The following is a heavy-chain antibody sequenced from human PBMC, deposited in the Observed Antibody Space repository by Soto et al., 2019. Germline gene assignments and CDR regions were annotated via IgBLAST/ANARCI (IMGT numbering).Heavy chain of an antibody. CDR1: GYTFTSYS. CDR2: INTYNGNT. J-gene: IGHJ2*01. Sequence: QVQLVQSGGEVKKPGASVKVSCKASGYTFTSYSINWVRQAPGQGLEWMGWINTYNGNTKYAQKLKGRVTMTTDTSTNTAYMEMRSLRFDDTSVYYCAIDGRFSGTSYDFNLWGRGTLVTV. D-gene: IGHD1-26*01. V-gene: IGHV1-18*01. CDR3: AIDGRFSGTSYDFNL.